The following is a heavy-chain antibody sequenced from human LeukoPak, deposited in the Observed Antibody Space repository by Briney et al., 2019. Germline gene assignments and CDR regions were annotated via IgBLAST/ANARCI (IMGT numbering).Heavy chain of an antibody. CDR2: ISSSSTYI. J-gene: IGHJ4*02. CDR3: ADVSGSY. D-gene: IGHD3-10*01. CDR1: GFTFNNYN. V-gene: IGHV3-21*01. Sequence: GSLRLSCAASGFTFNNYNMIWVRQAPGKGLEWVSFISSSSTYIYYADSVKGRFTISRDNAKNSLFLQMNSLRAEDTAVYYCADVSGSYWGQGTLVTVSS.